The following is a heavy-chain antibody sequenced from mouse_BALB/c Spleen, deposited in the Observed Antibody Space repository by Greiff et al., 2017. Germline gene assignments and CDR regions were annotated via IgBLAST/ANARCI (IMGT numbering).Heavy chain of an antibody. CDR1: GYSITSYYA. D-gene: IGHD2-4*01. CDR2: ISYSGST. Sequence: DVQLQESGPGLVKPSESLSLTCTVSGYSITSYYAWNWIRQSPGNKLEWLGYISYSGSTSYNPSLKSRISITRDTSKNQFFLQLNSVTTEDTATYYCASSGDYDDYFDYWGQGTTLTASS. CDR3: ASSGDYDDYFDY. J-gene: IGHJ2*01. V-gene: IGHV3-2*02.